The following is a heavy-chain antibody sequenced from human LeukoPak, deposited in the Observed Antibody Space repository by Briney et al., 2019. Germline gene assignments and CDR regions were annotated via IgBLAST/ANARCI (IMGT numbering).Heavy chain of an antibody. Sequence: ASVKVSCKASGYTFTSYGISWVRQAPGQGLEWMGWISAYNGNTNYAQKLQGRATMTTDTSTSTAYMELRSLRSDDTAVYYCARETDFWSGYYLAFDIWGQGTMVTVSS. CDR3: ARETDFWSGYYLAFDI. CDR2: ISAYNGNT. D-gene: IGHD3-3*01. CDR1: GYTFTSYG. V-gene: IGHV1-18*01. J-gene: IGHJ3*02.